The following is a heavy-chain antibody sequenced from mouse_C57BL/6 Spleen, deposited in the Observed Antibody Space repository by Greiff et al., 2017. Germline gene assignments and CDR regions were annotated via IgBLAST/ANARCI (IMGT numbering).Heavy chain of an antibody. J-gene: IGHJ2*01. V-gene: IGHV2-2*01. D-gene: IGHD4-1*01. CDR1: GFSLTSYG. Sequence: VQLVESGPGLVQPSQSLSITCTVSGFSLTSYGVHWVRQSPGKGLEWLGVIWSGGSTDYNAAFISRLSISKDNSKSQVFFKMNSLQADDTAIYYCARNWDGDYFDYWGQGTTLTVSS. CDR3: ARNWDGDYFDY. CDR2: IWSGGST.